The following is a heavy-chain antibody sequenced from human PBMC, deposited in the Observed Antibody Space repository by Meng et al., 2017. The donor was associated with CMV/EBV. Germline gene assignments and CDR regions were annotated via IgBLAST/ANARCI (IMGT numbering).Heavy chain of an antibody. CDR1: GSTFGDYA. Sequence: GESLKISCTASGSTFGDYAMSWVRQAPGKGLEWVGFIRSKAYGGTTEYAASVKGRFTISRDDSKSIAYLQMNSLKTEDTAVYYCTREQLVRIWGQGTLVTVSS. D-gene: IGHD6-6*01. CDR3: TREQLVRI. J-gene: IGHJ4*02. V-gene: IGHV3-49*04. CDR2: IRSKAYGGTT.